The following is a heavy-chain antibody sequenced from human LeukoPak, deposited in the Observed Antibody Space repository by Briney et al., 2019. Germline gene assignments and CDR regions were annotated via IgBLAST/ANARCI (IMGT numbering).Heavy chain of an antibody. D-gene: IGHD2-2*01. CDR3: ARDIVVVPAATEDYYYYYMDV. J-gene: IGHJ6*03. Sequence: ASVKVSCKASGYTFTSYGISWVRQAPGQGLEWMGWISAYNGNTNYAQKLQGRVTMTTDTSTSTAYMELRSLRSDDTAVYYCARDIVVVPAATEDYYYYYMDVWGKGTTVTISS. V-gene: IGHV1-18*01. CDR2: ISAYNGNT. CDR1: GYTFTSYG.